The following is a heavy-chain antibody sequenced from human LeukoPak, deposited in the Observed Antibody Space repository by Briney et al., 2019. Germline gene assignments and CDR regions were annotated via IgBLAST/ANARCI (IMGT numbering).Heavy chain of an antibody. Sequence: GASVKVSCKASGYTFTSYAMNWVRQAPGQGLEWMGWINTNTGNSMYAQGFTGRFVFSLDTSVSTAYLQISSLKAEDTAVYYCARVSPPQRLGWYSSDSQYFHHWGQGTLVTVSS. D-gene: IGHD6-19*01. CDR1: GYTFTSYA. V-gene: IGHV7-4-1*02. CDR2: INTNTGNS. CDR3: ARVSPPQRLGWYSSDSQYFHH. J-gene: IGHJ1*01.